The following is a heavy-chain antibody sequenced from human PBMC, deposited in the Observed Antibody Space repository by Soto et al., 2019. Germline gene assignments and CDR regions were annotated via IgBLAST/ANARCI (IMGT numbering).Heavy chain of an antibody. CDR3: AREGVSSSEDTCNYGTYFEY. CDR2: ISYDGTNK. CDR1: GFTYSTYT. Sequence: QVQLVESGGGVFQPGRSLRLSCAASGFTYSTYTMHWVRQAPGKGLECVAFISYDGTNKFYAASVKGRSTISRDSTKQTLYLQMNSLRPDDTAMYYCAREGVSSSEDTCNYGTYFEYCGQGALVTLSS. J-gene: IGHJ4*02. D-gene: IGHD2-15*01. V-gene: IGHV3-30-3*01.